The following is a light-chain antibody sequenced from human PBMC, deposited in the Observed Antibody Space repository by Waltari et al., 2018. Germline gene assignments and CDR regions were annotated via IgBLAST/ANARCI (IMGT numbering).Light chain of an antibody. J-gene: IGLJ3*02. Sequence: QSTLTQPASVSGSPGQSITISCTRTSSDVGGYNYVSWYQQHPGKAPKLMIYDVSKRPSGVSNRFSGSKSGNTASLTISGLQAEDEADYYCSSYTSSSTSGVFGGGTKLTVL. CDR1: SSDVGGYNY. V-gene: IGLV2-14*01. CDR2: DVS. CDR3: SSYTSSSTSGV.